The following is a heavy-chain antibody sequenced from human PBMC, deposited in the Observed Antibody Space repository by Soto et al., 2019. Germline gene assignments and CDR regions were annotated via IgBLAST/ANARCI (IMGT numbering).Heavy chain of an antibody. D-gene: IGHD3-3*01. V-gene: IGHV4-39*01. CDR3: ARRYYDFWSGYYTYYYGMDV. Sequence: PSETLSLTCTVSGGSISSSSYYWGWIRQPPGKGLEWIGSIYYSGSTYYNPSLKSRVTISVDTSKNQFSLKLSSVTAADTAVYYCARRYYDFWSGYYTYYYGMDVWGQGTTVTVSS. CDR1: GGSISSSSYY. CDR2: IYYSGST. J-gene: IGHJ6*02.